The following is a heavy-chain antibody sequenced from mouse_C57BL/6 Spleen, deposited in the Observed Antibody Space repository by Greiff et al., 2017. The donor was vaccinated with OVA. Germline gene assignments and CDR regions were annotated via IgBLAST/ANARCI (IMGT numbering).Heavy chain of an antibody. J-gene: IGHJ4*01. CDR3: ARHSKDAMDY. Sequence: VQLQESGAELARPGASVKMSCKASGYTFTSYTMHWVKQRPGQGLEWIGYINPSSGYTKYNQKFKDKATLTADKSSSTAYMQLSSLTSEDSAVYYCARHSKDAMDYWGQGTSVTVSS. V-gene: IGHV1-4*01. CDR2: INPSSGYT. D-gene: IGHD2-5*01. CDR1: GYTFTSYT.